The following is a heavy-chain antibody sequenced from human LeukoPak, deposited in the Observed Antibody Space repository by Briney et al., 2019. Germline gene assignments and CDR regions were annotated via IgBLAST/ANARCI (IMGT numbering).Heavy chain of an antibody. CDR3: ARQGITIFGPFDP. J-gene: IGHJ5*02. CDR1: GGSISSSSYY. D-gene: IGHD3-3*01. Sequence: PSETLSLTCTVSGGSISSSSYYWGWIRQPPGKGLEWIGSIYYSGSTYYNPSLKSRVTISVATSKNQFSLKLSSVTAADTAVYYCARQGITIFGPFDPWGQGTLVTVSS. V-gene: IGHV4-39*01. CDR2: IYYSGST.